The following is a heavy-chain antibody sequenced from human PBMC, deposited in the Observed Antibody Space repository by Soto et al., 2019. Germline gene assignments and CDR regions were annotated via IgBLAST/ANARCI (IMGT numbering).Heavy chain of an antibody. Sequence: QVQLQESGAGLVKLSETLSLTCTVSGGSISSYYWSWIRQPPGKGLEWIGYIYYSGSTNYNPSLKSRVTISVDTSKNQCSLKLSSVTAADTAVYYCAREGNDAFDIWGQGTMVTVSS. V-gene: IGHV4-59*08. CDR2: IYYSGST. CDR3: AREGNDAFDI. CDR1: GGSISSYY. J-gene: IGHJ3*02. D-gene: IGHD3-10*01.